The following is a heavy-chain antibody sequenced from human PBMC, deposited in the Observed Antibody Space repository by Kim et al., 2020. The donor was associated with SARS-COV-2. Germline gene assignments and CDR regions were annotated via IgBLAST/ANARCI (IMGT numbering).Heavy chain of an antibody. Sequence: SVKVSCKASGGTFISYAISWVRQAPGQGLEWMGGIIPIFGTSNYAQKFQGRVTITADESTSTAYMELSSLRSEDTAVYYCHYYYYDSSGDQGGFDYWGQGTLVTVSS. V-gene: IGHV1-69*13. CDR2: IIPIFGTS. CDR1: GGTFISYA. D-gene: IGHD3-22*01. CDR3: HYYYYDSSGDQGGFDY. J-gene: IGHJ4*02.